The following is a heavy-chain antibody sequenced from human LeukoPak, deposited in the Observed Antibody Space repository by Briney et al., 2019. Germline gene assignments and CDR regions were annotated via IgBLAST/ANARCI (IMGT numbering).Heavy chain of an antibody. D-gene: IGHD4-17*01. CDR2: ISGSGVNT. CDR1: GFTFNNYA. CDR3: AKDPGVTVTPYYYYMDV. Sequence: GGFLRLSCAASGFTFNNYAMTWVRQAPGKGLEWVSGISGSGVNTYYANSVKGRFTISRDNSKNTLYLQMSSLRAEDTALYFCAKDPGVTVTPYYYYMDVWGKGTTVTVSS. V-gene: IGHV3-23*01. J-gene: IGHJ6*03.